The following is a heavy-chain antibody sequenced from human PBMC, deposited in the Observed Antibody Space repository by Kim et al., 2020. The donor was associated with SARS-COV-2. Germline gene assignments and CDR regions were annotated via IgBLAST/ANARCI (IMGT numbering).Heavy chain of an antibody. D-gene: IGHD3-22*01. J-gene: IGHJ4*02. V-gene: IGHV3-23*01. Sequence: VKGRFTISRDNSKNTLYLQMYSLRAEDTAVYYCAKDRRGGYYDSSGSFGYWGQGTLVTVSS. CDR3: AKDRRGGYYDSSGSFGY.